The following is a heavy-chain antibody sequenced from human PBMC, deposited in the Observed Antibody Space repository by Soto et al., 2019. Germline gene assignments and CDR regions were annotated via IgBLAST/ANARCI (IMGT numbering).Heavy chain of an antibody. CDR1: GGTFSSYT. V-gene: IGHV1-69*02. D-gene: IGHD3-10*01. CDR3: ARGSARALPFDY. CDR2: IIPILGIA. J-gene: IGHJ4*02. Sequence: QVQLVQSGAEVKKPGSSVKVSCKASGGTFSSYTISWVRQAPGQGLEWMGRIIPILGIANYAQKFQGRVTITVDKSTSTAYMELSSLRSEDTAVYYCARGSARALPFDYWGQGTLVTVSS.